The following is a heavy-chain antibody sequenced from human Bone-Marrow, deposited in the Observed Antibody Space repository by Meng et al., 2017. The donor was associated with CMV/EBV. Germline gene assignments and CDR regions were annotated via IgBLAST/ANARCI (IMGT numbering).Heavy chain of an antibody. CDR3: ARGPNRNYYDY. Sequence: CCAAAGFTFSSYWMHWVRKVPGKGLVWVSRINSDGSSTNYADSVRGRFTISRDNAEDTLFLQMNSLRAEDTAVYFCARGPNRNYYDYWGQGTLVTVSS. D-gene: IGHD3-16*01. V-gene: IGHV3-74*01. J-gene: IGHJ4*02. CDR2: INSDGSST. CDR1: GFTFSSYW.